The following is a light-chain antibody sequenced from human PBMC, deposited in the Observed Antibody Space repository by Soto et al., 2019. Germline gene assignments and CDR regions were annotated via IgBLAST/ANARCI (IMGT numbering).Light chain of an antibody. J-gene: IGKJ1*01. CDR3: QQYNSYST. CDR1: QSISTW. CDR2: DAS. Sequence: DIQMTQAPTTLSASVGDRVTITCRASQSISTWLAWYQQKPGKAPKLLIYDASSLESGVPPRFSGSGSGTEFTLTISSLQPEDFASYYCQQYNSYSTFGHGTKVDIK. V-gene: IGKV1-5*01.